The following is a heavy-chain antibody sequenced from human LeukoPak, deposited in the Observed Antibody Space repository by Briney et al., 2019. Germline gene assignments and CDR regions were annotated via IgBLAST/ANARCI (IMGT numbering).Heavy chain of an antibody. D-gene: IGHD3-10*01. CDR1: GYSISSGYY. Sequence: SETLSLTCAVSGYSISSGYYWGWIRQPPGQGLEWIGSMSHNRGTYYNPSLKSRVTISMDTSKNQFSLRLSSVTAADTAVYYCASYYASGVSAYNYYGMDVRGKGTTVTVSS. CDR3: ASYYASGVSAYNYYGMDV. CDR2: MSHNRGT. V-gene: IGHV4-38-2*01. J-gene: IGHJ6*04.